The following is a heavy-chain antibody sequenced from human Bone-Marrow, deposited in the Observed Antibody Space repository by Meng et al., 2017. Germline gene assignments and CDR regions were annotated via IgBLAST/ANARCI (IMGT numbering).Heavy chain of an antibody. V-gene: IGHV4-38-2*02. CDR3: ARLQRISLTVVL. CDR2: IHHSGTT. D-gene: IGHD3-22*01. Sequence: ESLKISCTVSSYSISGGYFWGWIRQPPGKGLEWIGHIHHSGTTYYNPSLTSRLTITPDTSKNQISLTLSSVTAADTAVYYCARLQRISLTVVLWGQGTMVTVSS. CDR1: SYSISGGYF. J-gene: IGHJ3*01.